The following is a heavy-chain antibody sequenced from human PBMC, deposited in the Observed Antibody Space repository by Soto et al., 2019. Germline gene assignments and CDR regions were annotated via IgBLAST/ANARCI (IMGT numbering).Heavy chain of an antibody. V-gene: IGHV1-3*01. D-gene: IGHD2-15*01. Sequence: QVQLVQSGAEVKKPGASVKVSCKASGYTFTSYAMHWVRQAPGQRLEWMGWINAGNGNTKYEQKFQGRVTITRDTSASTAYMELSSLRSEDTAVYYCARGPGGPDGPGDYWGQGTLVTVSS. J-gene: IGHJ4*02. CDR3: ARGPGGPDGPGDY. CDR2: INAGNGNT. CDR1: GYTFTSYA.